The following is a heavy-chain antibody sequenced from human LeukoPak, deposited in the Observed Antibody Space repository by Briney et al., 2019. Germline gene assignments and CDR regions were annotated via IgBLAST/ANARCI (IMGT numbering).Heavy chain of an antibody. CDR3: ARDKGTSYLSSFDY. CDR1: GFTFNIYS. CDR2: ISSSSSYI. D-gene: IGHD6-6*01. Sequence: GGSLRLSFSASGFTFNIYSMNLVRHAPWKGLELVSSISSSSSYIYYADSVKGRFTISRDNAKNSLYLQMNSLRAEDTAVYYCARDKGTSYLSSFDYWGQGTLVTASS. J-gene: IGHJ4*02. V-gene: IGHV3-21*01.